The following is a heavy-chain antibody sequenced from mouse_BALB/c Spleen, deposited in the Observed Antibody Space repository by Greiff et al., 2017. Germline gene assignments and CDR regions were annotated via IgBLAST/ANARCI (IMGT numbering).Heavy chain of an antibody. CDR2: INSNGGST. CDR3: ARDDDYESYYAMDY. J-gene: IGHJ4*01. Sequence: EVKVVESGGGLVQPGGSLKLSCAASGFTFSSYGMSWVRQTPDKRLELVATINSNGGSTYYPDSVKGRFTISRDNAKNTLYLQMSSLKSEDTAMYYCARDDDYESYYAMDYWGQGTSVTVSS. CDR1: GFTFSSYG. D-gene: IGHD2-4*01. V-gene: IGHV5-6-3*01.